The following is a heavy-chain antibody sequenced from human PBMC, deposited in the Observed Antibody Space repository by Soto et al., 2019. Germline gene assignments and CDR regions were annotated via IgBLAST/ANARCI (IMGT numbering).Heavy chain of an antibody. CDR3: ASSYGSGYRAFDY. J-gene: IGHJ4*02. D-gene: IGHD3-10*01. CDR2: INPILSMS. V-gene: IGHV1-69*02. CDR1: GDTFTFYS. Sequence: QVQLVQSGAEVKRPGSSVKVSCKASGDTFTFYSINWVRQAPGLGLEWMGRINPILSMSNYAQRFQGRVTMPADKSTSTAYMDVSSLGSEDTAIYYCASSYGSGYRAFDYWGQGALVTVSS.